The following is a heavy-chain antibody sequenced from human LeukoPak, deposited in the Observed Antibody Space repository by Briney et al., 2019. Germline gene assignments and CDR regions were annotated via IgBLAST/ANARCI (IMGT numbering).Heavy chain of an antibody. CDR3: ARVCYDGTIDY. Sequence: ASVKVSCKASGYTFTSYYMHWVRQAPGQGLEWMGIINPSGGSTSYAQKFQGRVTTTRDMSTSTVYMELSSLRSEDTAVYYCARVCYDGTIDYWGQGTLVTVSS. V-gene: IGHV1-46*01. D-gene: IGHD2-8*01. CDR2: INPSGGST. J-gene: IGHJ4*02. CDR1: GYTFTSYY.